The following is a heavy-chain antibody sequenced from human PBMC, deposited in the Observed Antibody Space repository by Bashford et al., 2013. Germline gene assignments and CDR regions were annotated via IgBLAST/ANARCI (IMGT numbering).Heavy chain of an antibody. J-gene: IGHJ5*02. CDR3: ARLDIVVVPAAKGFDP. D-gene: IGHD2-2*01. Sequence: ASVKVSCKASGYTFTGYYMHWVRQAPGQGLEWMGWINPNSGGTNYAQKFQGRVTMTRDTSISTAYMELSRLRSDDTAVYYCARLDIVVVPAAKGFDPWGQGTLVTVSS. CDR1: GYTFTGYY. V-gene: IGHV1-2*02. CDR2: INPNSGGT.